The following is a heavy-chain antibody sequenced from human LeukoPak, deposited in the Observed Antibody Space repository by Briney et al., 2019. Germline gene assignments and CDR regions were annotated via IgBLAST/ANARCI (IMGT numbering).Heavy chain of an antibody. Sequence: SETLSLTCAVSGGSISSSNWWSWVRQPPGKGLEWIGEIYHSGSTNYNPSLKGRVTISVDKSKNQFSLKLSSVTAADTAIYYCARDSGTTGEVKFDPWGQGTLVTVSS. V-gene: IGHV4-4*02. J-gene: IGHJ5*02. CDR3: ARDSGTTGEVKFDP. CDR1: GGSISSSNW. D-gene: IGHD3-10*01. CDR2: IYHSGST.